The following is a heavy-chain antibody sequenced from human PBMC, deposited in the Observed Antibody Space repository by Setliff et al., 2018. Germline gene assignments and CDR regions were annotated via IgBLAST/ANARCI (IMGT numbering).Heavy chain of an antibody. Sequence: PGGSLRLSCAASGFTFSSYSMNWVRQAPGKGLEWVSSISSSSSYIYYADSVKGRFTISRDNAKNSLYLQMNSLRAEDTAVYYCASGCIAASRCYGMDVWGRGTTVTVSS. CDR2: ISSSSSYI. J-gene: IGHJ6*02. D-gene: IGHD6-6*01. V-gene: IGHV3-21*01. CDR1: GFTFSSYS. CDR3: ASGCIAASRCYGMDV.